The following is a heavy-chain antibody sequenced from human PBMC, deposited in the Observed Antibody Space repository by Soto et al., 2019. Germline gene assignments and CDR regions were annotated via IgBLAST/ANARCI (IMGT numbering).Heavy chain of an antibody. D-gene: IGHD5-12*01. Sequence: EVQLLESGGGLEQPGGSLRLSCAASGFTFSSYAMSWVRQAPGKGLEWVSSITGSAGSTYYADSVKGRFTISRDNSKNTLYLQMNSLRAEDTAVYYCAKDRNRWLRFDLGYWGQGTLVTVSS. J-gene: IGHJ4*02. CDR3: AKDRNRWLRFDLGY. CDR1: GFTFSSYA. V-gene: IGHV3-23*01. CDR2: ITGSAGST.